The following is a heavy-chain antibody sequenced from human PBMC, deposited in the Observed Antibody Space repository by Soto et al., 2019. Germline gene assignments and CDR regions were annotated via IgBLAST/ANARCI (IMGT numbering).Heavy chain of an antibody. D-gene: IGHD2-21*01. Sequence: QVQWVQSGSEVQKPGSSVKVSCKASGVTFSSETISWVRHAPGQGLEWVGGIIPLFGTANYAQKFQGRVTITADESTSTLYIALSSLRSDDTAVYYCATEVGDNPASPFDAGGQGTLVTVSS. J-gene: IGHJ4*02. CDR1: GVTFSSET. CDR2: IIPLFGTA. V-gene: IGHV1-69*01. CDR3: ATEVGDNPASPFDA.